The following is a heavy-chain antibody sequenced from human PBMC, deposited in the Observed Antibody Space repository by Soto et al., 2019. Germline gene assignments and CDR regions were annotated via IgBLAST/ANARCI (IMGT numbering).Heavy chain of an antibody. CDR2: INPNTGGT. D-gene: IGHD5-12*01. V-gene: IGHV1-2*02. CDR3: ARDFSGTNTLNFDF. CDR1: GYSFTAYY. J-gene: IGHJ4*02. Sequence: ASVKVSCKASGYSFTAYYIHWVRQATGQGLEWMGWINPNTGGTNYAQKFQGLVTMTRDTSVNTVFLEMSRLTSGDTAVYYCARDFSGTNTLNFDFWGQGALVTVSS.